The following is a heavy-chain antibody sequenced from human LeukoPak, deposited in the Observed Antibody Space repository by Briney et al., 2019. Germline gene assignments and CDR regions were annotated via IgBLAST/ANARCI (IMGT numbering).Heavy chain of an antibody. Sequence: GGSLRLSCAASGFTFSSYSMNWVRQAPGKGLEWVSSISSSSSYIYYADSVKGRFTISRDNAKNSLYLQMNSLRAEDTAVYYCARVVVITRGDAFDIWGQGTMVTVSS. CDR3: ARVVVITRGDAFDI. CDR2: ISSSSSYI. D-gene: IGHD3-22*01. V-gene: IGHV3-21*01. J-gene: IGHJ3*02. CDR1: GFTFSSYS.